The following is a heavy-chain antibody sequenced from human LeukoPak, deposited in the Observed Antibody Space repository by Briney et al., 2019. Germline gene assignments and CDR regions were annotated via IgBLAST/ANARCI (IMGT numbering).Heavy chain of an antibody. Sequence: SETLSLTCAVSGGSISSGGYSWSWIRQPPGKGLEWIGYIYHSGSTYYNPSLKSRVTISVDTSKNQFSLKLSSVTAADTAVYYCARGPSRIRSPLIGFQHWGQGTLVTVSS. CDR1: GGSISSGGYS. D-gene: IGHD2-21*01. J-gene: IGHJ1*01. CDR2: IYHSGST. V-gene: IGHV4-30-2*01. CDR3: ARGPSRIRSPLIGFQH.